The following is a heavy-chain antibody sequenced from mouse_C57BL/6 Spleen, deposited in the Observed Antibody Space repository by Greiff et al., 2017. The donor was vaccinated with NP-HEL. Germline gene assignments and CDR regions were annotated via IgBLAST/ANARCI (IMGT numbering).Heavy chain of an antibody. J-gene: IGHJ2*01. CDR1: GYTFTSYW. V-gene: IGHV1-50*01. Sequence: QVQLQQPGAELVKPGASVKLSCKASGYTFTSYWMQWVKQRPGQGLEWIGEIDPSDSYTNYNQKFKGKATLTVDTSSSTAYMQLSSLTSEDSAVYYCARKGRHNDWGQGTTLTVSS. D-gene: IGHD1-3*01. CDR2: IDPSDSYT. CDR3: ARKGRHND.